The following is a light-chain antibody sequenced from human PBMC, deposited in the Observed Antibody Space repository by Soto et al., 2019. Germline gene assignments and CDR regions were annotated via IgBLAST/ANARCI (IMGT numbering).Light chain of an antibody. CDR2: GVN. CDR3: SSYSATKTFWV. J-gene: IGLJ3*02. V-gene: IGLV2-8*01. CDR1: SSDIGGSDY. Sequence: QSALTQPPSASGSPGQSVTISCTGSSSDIGGSDYVSWYQHHPGKAPKLLIYGVNKRPSGVPDRFSGSKSGNTASLTVSGLHDEDEADYHCSSYSATKTFWVFGGGTKLTVL.